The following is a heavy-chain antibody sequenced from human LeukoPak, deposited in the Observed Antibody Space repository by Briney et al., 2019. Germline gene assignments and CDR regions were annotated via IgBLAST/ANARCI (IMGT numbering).Heavy chain of an antibody. V-gene: IGHV3-20*04. CDR1: GFRFDDHG. Sequence: GGSLRLSCAASGFRFDDHGMSWVRQAPGKGLEWVSGTNWNGGSTGYGDSVKGRFTISRDNAKNSLYLQMNSLRAEDTALYYCAGGDRNGWYFDYWGQGILVTVSS. D-gene: IGHD6-19*01. CDR3: AGGDRNGWYFDY. J-gene: IGHJ4*02. CDR2: TNWNGGST.